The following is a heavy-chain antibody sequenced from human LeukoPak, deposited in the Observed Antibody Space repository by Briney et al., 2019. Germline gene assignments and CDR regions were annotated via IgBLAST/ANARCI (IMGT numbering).Heavy chain of an antibody. CDR1: GFTFSNYA. Sequence: GGSLRLSCAASGFTFSNYAMTWVRQAPGKGLDWVSSVSDSGRNTYYADSVKGRFTISRDNSRNTLYLQMNSLRAEDTAVYYCAREYHDSSGYLDYWGQGTLVTVSS. J-gene: IGHJ4*02. D-gene: IGHD3-22*01. CDR2: VSDSGRNT. V-gene: IGHV3-23*01. CDR3: AREYHDSSGYLDY.